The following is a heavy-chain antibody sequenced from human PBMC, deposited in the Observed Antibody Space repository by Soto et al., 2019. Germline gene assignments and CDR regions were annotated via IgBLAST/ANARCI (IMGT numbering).Heavy chain of an antibody. D-gene: IGHD2-21*02. Sequence: SETLSLTCTVSGGSISSYYWSWIRQPPGKGLEWIGYIYYSGSTNYNPSLKSRVTISVDTSKNQFSLKLSSVTAADTAVYYCARETSDSSLDYWGQGTLVTVSS. CDR3: ARETSDSSLDY. J-gene: IGHJ4*02. V-gene: IGHV4-59*01. CDR1: GGSISSYY. CDR2: IYYSGST.